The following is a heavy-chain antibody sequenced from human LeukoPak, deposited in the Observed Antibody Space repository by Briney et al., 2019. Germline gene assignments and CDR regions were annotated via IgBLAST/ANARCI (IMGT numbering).Heavy chain of an antibody. V-gene: IGHV3-30*02. CDR1: GFTFSSYG. D-gene: IGHD6-13*01. CDR3: AKETVAADAFDI. J-gene: IGHJ3*02. CDR2: IRYDGSNK. Sequence: PGGSLRLSCAASGFTFSSYGMHWVRQAPGKGLEGVAFIRYDGSNKYYADAVKGRFTISRDNSKNTLYLQMNSLRAEDTAVYYCAKETVAADAFDIWGQGTMVTVSS.